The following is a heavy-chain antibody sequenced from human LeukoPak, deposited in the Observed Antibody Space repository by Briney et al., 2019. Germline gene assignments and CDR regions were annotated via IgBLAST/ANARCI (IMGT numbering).Heavy chain of an antibody. D-gene: IGHD3-3*01. CDR1: GFTFSSYS. CDR3: ASPPWRGGMDV. J-gene: IGHJ6*02. CDR2: ISSSSSTI. Sequence: GGSLRLSCAASGFTFSSYSMNWVRQAPGKGLEWVSYISSSSSTIYYADSVKGRFTISRDNAKNSLYLQMNSLRAEDTAVYYCASPPWRGGMDVWGQGTTVTVSS. V-gene: IGHV3-48*01.